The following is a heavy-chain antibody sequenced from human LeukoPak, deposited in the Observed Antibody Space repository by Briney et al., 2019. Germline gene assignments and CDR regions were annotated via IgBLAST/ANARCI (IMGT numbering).Heavy chain of an antibody. D-gene: IGHD6-13*01. CDR2: VYYSGST. CDR3: ARRAIKQQLANWFDP. J-gene: IGHJ5*02. CDR1: GGSISSSSYY. V-gene: IGHV4-39*01. Sequence: SETLSLTCTVSGGSISSSSYYWGWLRQPPGQGLEWIGSVYYSGSTYYNPSLKSRVTISVDTSKNQFSLKLSSVTAADTAVYYCARRAIKQQLANWFDPWGQGTLVTVSS.